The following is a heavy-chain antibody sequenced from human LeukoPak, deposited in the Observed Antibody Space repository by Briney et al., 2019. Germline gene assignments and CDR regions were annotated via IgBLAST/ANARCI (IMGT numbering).Heavy chain of an antibody. J-gene: IGHJ3*02. CDR3: ARGNGDYPLSI. CDR1: GGXIRSSSYF. Sequence: PSETLSLTCTVSGGXIRSSSYFWGWIRQPPGKGLEWIGNIYYSGSSYYNPSLKSRVTISIDTSKNQFSLKLSSVTAADTAVYYCARGNGDYPLSIWGQGTMVTVSS. D-gene: IGHD4-17*01. CDR2: IYYSGSS. V-gene: IGHV4-39*07.